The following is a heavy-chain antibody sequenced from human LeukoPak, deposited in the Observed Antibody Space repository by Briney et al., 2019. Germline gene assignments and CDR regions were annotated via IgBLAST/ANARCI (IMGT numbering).Heavy chain of an antibody. V-gene: IGHV1-69*13. Sequence: ASVKVSCKASGGTFSSYAISWVRQAPGQGREWMGGIIPIFGTANCAQKFQGRVTITADESTSTAYMELRSLRSEDTAVYYCARELNGMEWLTPPWDYYGMDVWGQGTTVTVSS. CDR1: GGTFSSYA. J-gene: IGHJ6*02. D-gene: IGHD3-3*01. CDR3: ARELNGMEWLTPPWDYYGMDV. CDR2: IIPIFGTA.